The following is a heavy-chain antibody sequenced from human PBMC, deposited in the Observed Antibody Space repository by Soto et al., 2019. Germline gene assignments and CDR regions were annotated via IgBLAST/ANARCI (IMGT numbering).Heavy chain of an antibody. CDR1: GFTSHDHA. Sequence: EVQLVESGGGLVQPGGSLRLSCEASGFTSHDHAMHWVRQTPGKGLEWVSGIMWNSGSTGYADSVKGRFTISRDNAKNSLYLQMNSLRAEDTALYYCGKDVTAGGLDVWGQGTTVTVSS. V-gene: IGHV3-9*02. CDR2: IMWNSGST. J-gene: IGHJ6*02. D-gene: IGHD2-21*02. CDR3: GKDVTAGGLDV.